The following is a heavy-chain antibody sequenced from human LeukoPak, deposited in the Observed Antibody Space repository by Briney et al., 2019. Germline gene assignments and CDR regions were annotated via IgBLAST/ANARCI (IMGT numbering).Heavy chain of an antibody. CDR2: ISGSGGST. Sequence: PGGSLRLSCAASGFTFSSYAMSWVRQAPGKGLEWVSAISGSGGSTYYADSVKGRFTISRDNSKNTLYLQMNSLRAEDTAVYYCARDHSSSGFFDYWGQGTLVTVSS. CDR1: GFTFSSYA. J-gene: IGHJ4*02. CDR3: ARDHSSSGFFDY. D-gene: IGHD6-6*01. V-gene: IGHV3-23*01.